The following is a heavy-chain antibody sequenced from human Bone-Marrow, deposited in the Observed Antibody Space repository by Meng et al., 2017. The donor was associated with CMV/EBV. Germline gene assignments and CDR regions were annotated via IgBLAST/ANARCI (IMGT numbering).Heavy chain of an antibody. CDR1: GGSISSYY. CDR2: IYYSGST. V-gene: IGHV4-59*01. CDR3: ARVPPVLRYLGGAFDI. J-gene: IGHJ3*02. D-gene: IGHD3-9*01. Sequence: GSLRLSCTVSGGSISSYYWSWIRQPPGKGLEWIGYIYYSGSTNYNPSLKSRVTISVDTSKNQFSLKLSSVTAADTAVYYCARVPPVLRYLGGAFDIWGQGTMVTVSS.